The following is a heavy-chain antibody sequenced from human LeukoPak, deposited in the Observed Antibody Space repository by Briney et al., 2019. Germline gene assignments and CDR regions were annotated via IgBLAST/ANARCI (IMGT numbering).Heavy chain of an antibody. CDR2: INPNSGGT. CDR3: ARDSATVTFNFDY. D-gene: IGHD4-17*01. J-gene: IGHJ4*02. CDR1: GYTSTGYY. Sequence: ASVKVSCKASGYTSTGYYMHWVRQAPGQGLEWMGWINPNSGGTNYAQKFQGRVTMTRDTSISTAYMELSRLRSDDTAVYYCARDSATVTFNFDYWGQETLVTVSS. V-gene: IGHV1-2*02.